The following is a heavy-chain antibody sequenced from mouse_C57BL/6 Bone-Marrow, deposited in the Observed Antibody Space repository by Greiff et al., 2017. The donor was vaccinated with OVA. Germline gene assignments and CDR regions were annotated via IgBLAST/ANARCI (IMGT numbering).Heavy chain of an antibody. V-gene: IGHV10-1*01. J-gene: IGHJ4*01. CDR3: VRHGYYAMDY. CDR1: GFSFNTYA. Sequence: EVQLQESGGGLVQPKGSLKLSCAASGFSFNTYAMNWVRQAPGTGLEWVARIRSKSNNYATYYADSVKDRFTISRDDSESMLYLQMNNLKTEDTAMYYCVRHGYYAMDYWGQGTSVTVSS. CDR2: IRSKSNNYAT.